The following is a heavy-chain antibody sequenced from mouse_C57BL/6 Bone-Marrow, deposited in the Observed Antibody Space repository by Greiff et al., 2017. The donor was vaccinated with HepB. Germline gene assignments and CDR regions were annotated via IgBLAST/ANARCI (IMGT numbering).Heavy chain of an antibody. J-gene: IGHJ2*01. D-gene: IGHD1-1*01. Sequence: VQLKESGPELVKPGASVKISCKASGYSFTDYNMNWVKQSNGKSLEWIGVINPNYGTTSYNQKFKGKATLTVDKSSSTAYMELRSLTSEDSAVYYCARLHYGSSPDYWGQGTTLTVSS. CDR2: INPNYGTT. CDR1: GYSFTDYN. V-gene: IGHV1-39*01. CDR3: ARLHYGSSPDY.